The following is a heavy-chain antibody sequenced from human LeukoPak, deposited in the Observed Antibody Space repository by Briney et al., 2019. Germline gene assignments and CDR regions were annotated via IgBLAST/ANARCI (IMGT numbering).Heavy chain of an antibody. CDR3: ARDGARGTGIAYYFDY. CDR1: GDSVSNNSAA. CDR2: TYYRSKWFI. V-gene: IGHV6-1*01. D-gene: IGHD7-27*01. J-gene: IGHJ4*02. Sequence: SQTLSLTFAISGDSVSNNSAAWNWIMQSPTRGLEWLGSTYYRSKWFIDYAAFVKSRITINPDTSKNQFSLQLNSVIPEDTAAYYCARDGARGTGIAYYFDYWGQGTLVTVSS.